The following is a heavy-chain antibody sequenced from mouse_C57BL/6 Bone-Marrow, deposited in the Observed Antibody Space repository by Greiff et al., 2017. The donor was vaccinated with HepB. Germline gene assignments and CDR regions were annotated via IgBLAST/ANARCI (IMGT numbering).Heavy chain of an antibody. Sequence: QVQLQQPGAELVMPGASVKLSCKASGYTFTSYWMHWVKQRPGQGLEWIGEIDPSDSYTNYNQKFKGKSTLTVDKSSSTAYMQLSSLTSEDSAVYYCARDDVYNGYAMDDWGKGTSVTVSS. CDR3: ARDDVYNGYAMDD. CDR2: IDPSDSYT. CDR1: GYTFTSYW. D-gene: IGHD2-3*01. J-gene: IGHJ4*01. V-gene: IGHV1-69*01.